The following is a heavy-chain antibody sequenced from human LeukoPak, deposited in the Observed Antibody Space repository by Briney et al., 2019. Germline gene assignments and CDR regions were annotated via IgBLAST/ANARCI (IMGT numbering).Heavy chain of an antibody. V-gene: IGHV3-23*01. Sequence: GGSLGLSCAASGFIFRTYATSWVRQAPGKGLEWVSAISGSGGSGGSAFYADSVKGRFTISRDNSKNTLYLQMNSLRAEDTAVYYCAKVGSGTPYYFDYWGQGTLVTVSS. CDR2: ISGSGGSGGSA. D-gene: IGHD1-26*01. CDR1: GFIFRTYA. CDR3: AKVGSGTPYYFDY. J-gene: IGHJ4*02.